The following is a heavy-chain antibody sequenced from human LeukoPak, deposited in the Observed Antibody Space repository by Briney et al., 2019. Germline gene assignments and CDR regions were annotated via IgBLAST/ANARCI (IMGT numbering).Heavy chain of an antibody. D-gene: IGHD6-13*01. CDR2: IIPISGTA. CDR3: ARLSSSSVHRDY. CDR1: GGTFSSYA. J-gene: IGHJ4*02. V-gene: IGHV1-69*13. Sequence: SVKVSCKASGGTFSSYAISWVRQAPGQGLEWMGGIIPISGTANYAQKFQGRVTITADESTSTAYMELSSLRSEDTAVYYCARLSSSSVHRDYWGQGTLVTVSS.